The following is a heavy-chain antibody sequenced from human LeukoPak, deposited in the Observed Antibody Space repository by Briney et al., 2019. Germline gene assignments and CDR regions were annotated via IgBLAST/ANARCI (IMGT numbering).Heavy chain of an antibody. D-gene: IGHD1-26*01. CDR3: ARGGWGSFDY. CDR2: IYYSGTT. V-gene: IGHV4-59*01. J-gene: IGHJ4*02. Sequence: SETLSLTCTVSGGSISGYYWSWIRQPPGKGLEWIAFIYYSGTTNYNPSLKSRVTISLDTSKNQFSLKLISVTAADTAVYYCARGGWGSFDYWGQGTLVTVSS. CDR1: GGSISGYY.